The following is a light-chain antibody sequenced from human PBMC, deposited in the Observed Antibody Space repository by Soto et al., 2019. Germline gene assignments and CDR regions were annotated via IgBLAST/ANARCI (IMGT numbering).Light chain of an antibody. V-gene: IGKV3-20*01. J-gene: IGKJ1*01. CDR3: QQCGSSTS. CDR1: QSVSSSY. Sequence: EIVLTQSPGTLSLSPGERATLSCRASQSVSSSYLAWYQQKPGQAPMLLIYDTSSRATGIPDRFSGSGSGTDFTVAISRLEPEDFAVDYCQQCGSSTSFGQGTKVELK. CDR2: DTS.